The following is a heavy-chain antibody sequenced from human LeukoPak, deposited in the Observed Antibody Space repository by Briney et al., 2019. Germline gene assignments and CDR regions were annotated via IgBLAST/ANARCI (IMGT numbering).Heavy chain of an antibody. CDR1: GGTFSSYA. V-gene: IGHV1-69*13. CDR2: IIPIFGTA. J-gene: IGHJ4*02. Sequence: SVKVSCKASGGTFSSYAISWVRQAPGQGLEWMGGIIPIFGTANYAQKFQGRVTITADESTSTAYMELSSLRSEDTAVYYCAVGATKVRYFDYWGQGTLVAVSS. D-gene: IGHD1-26*01. CDR3: AVGATKVRYFDY.